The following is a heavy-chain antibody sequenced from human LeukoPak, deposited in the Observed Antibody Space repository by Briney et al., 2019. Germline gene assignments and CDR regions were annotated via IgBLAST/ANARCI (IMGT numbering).Heavy chain of an antibody. CDR3: AKDLRSGSYSWFDP. Sequence: GGSLRLSCAASGFTFSSYAMSWVRQAPGKGLEWASAISGSGGSTYYADSVKGRFTISRDNSKNTLYLQMNSLRAEDTAVYYCAKDLRSGSYSWFDPWGQGTLVTVSS. J-gene: IGHJ5*02. CDR2: ISGSGGST. D-gene: IGHD1-26*01. V-gene: IGHV3-23*01. CDR1: GFTFSSYA.